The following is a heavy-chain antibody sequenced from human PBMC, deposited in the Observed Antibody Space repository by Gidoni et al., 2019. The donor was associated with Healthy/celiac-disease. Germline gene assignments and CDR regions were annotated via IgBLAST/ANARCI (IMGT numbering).Heavy chain of an antibody. CDR1: GGSFSGYY. V-gene: IGHV4-34*01. CDR3: ARGLYYYDSSGRAPDDAFDI. D-gene: IGHD3-22*01. Sequence: QVQLQQWGAGLLQPSETLSLTCAVYGGSFSGYYWSWTRQPPGKGLEWIGEINHSGSTNYNPSLKSRVTISVDTSKNQFSLKLSSVTAADTAVYYCARGLYYYDSSGRAPDDAFDIWGQGTMVTVSS. CDR2: INHSGST. J-gene: IGHJ3*02.